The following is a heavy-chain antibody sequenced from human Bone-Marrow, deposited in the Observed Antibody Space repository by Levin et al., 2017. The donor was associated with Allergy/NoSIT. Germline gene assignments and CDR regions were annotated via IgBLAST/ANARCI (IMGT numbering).Heavy chain of an antibody. V-gene: IGHV3-49*04. CDR1: GFTFGDHS. Sequence: PGGSLRLSCTASGFTFGDHSMSWVRQAPGKGLEWVGFVRSRAFGGTTEYAASVKGRFTISREDSKNIAYLQMSSLKTEDTAVYYCTRDLYILRFLEWLYYGMDVWGRGTTVTVSS. J-gene: IGHJ6*02. CDR3: TRDLYILRFLEWLYYGMDV. D-gene: IGHD3-3*01. CDR2: VRSRAFGGTT.